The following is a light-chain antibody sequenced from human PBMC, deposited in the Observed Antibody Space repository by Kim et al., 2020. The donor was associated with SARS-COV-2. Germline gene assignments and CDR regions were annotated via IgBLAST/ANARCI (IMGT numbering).Light chain of an antibody. Sequence: EIVLTQSPATLSLSPGERATLSCRASRSVSTFLAWYQQKPGQAPRLLFDDASNSATGIPPSFSGSGSGTDFTLTISSLEPDDFAVYYCHHRSDCTLTFGGGTKLEIK. CDR1: RSVSTF. CDR2: DAS. V-gene: IGKV3-11*01. CDR3: HHRSDCTLT. J-gene: IGKJ4*01.